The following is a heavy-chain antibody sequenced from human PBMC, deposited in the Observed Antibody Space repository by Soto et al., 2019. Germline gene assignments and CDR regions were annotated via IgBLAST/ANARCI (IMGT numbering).Heavy chain of an antibody. Sequence: GGSLRLSCAASGFTFSSYTMHWFRQAPGKGLEWVAGISNDGSNKDYADSVKGRFTTSRDNSKNTLYLQMNSLRSEDTAVYYCAAGTYYDFWSGYPKDFDYWGQGTLVTVSS. V-gene: IGHV3-30-3*01. J-gene: IGHJ4*02. CDR3: AAGTYYDFWSGYPKDFDY. CDR2: ISNDGSNK. D-gene: IGHD3-3*01. CDR1: GFTFSSYT.